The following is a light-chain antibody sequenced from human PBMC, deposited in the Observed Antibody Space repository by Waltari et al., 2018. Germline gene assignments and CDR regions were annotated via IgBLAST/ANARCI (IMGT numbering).Light chain of an antibody. V-gene: IGKV3-11*01. CDR2: DTS. CDR3: QQRRRWPLT. Sequence: IVLTQSPATLSLSPGESATLSCRASQTVDTYLAWYQQRPGQAPRLLIYDTSNRATGIPDRFSGSGSETDFTLTISSLEPEDFAVYYCQQRRRWPLTFGGGSKVEI. J-gene: IGKJ4*01. CDR1: QTVDTY.